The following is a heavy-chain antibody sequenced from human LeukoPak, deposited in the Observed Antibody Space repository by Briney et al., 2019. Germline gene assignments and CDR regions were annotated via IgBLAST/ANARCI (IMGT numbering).Heavy chain of an antibody. J-gene: IGHJ3*02. V-gene: IGHV4-4*09. CDR1: GGSISSYY. CDR2: IYTSGST. Sequence: KSPETLSLTCTVSGGSISSYYWGWIRQPPGKGLEWIGYIYTSGSTNYNPSLKSRVTISVDTSKNQFSLKLSSVTAADTAVYYCASSGQRDAFDIWGQGTMVTVSS. CDR3: ASSGQRDAFDI.